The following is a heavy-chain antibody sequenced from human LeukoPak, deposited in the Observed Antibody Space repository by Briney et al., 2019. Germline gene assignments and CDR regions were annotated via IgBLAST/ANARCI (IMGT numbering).Heavy chain of an antibody. CDR1: GFTFSSYS. V-gene: IGHV3-48*04. Sequence: GGSLRLSCEASGFTFSSYSMNWVRQTPGKGLEWISYISSSGRTIHYADSVKGRFTISRDNAKNSLYLQMNSLRAEDTAVFYCARGGGYCSDNSCYNSRFDPWGQGTLVTVSS. CDR2: ISSSGRTI. J-gene: IGHJ5*02. D-gene: IGHD2-2*01. CDR3: ARGGGYCSDNSCYNSRFDP.